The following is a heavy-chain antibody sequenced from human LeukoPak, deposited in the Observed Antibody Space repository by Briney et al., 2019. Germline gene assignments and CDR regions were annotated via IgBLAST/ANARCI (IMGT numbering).Heavy chain of an antibody. D-gene: IGHD3-16*02. V-gene: IGHV1-69*01. CDR3: ARDSLSDDYVWGSYRYIWFDP. Sequence: SVKVSCKASGGTFSSYAISWVRQAPGQGLEWMGGIIPIFGTANYAQKFQGRVTITADESTSTAYMELSSLRSEDTAAYYCARDSLSDDYVWGSYRYIWFDPWGQGTLVTVSS. J-gene: IGHJ5*02. CDR1: GGTFSSYA. CDR2: IIPIFGTA.